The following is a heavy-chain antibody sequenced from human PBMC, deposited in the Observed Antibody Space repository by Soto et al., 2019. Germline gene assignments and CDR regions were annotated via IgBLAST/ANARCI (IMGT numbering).Heavy chain of an antibody. CDR3: ARSLLDEYSSSWRSAYYGMDV. CDR2: INPNSGGT. CDR1: GFTFSAYY. Sequence: ASVKVSCKASGFTFSAYYIYWVRQAPGQGLEWIGWINPNSGGTNNAQKFQGWVTMTRDTSTSTVYMELSALIPDDTAVYYCARSLLDEYSSSWRSAYYGMDVWGQGTTVTVSS. D-gene: IGHD6-13*01. V-gene: IGHV1-2*04. J-gene: IGHJ6*02.